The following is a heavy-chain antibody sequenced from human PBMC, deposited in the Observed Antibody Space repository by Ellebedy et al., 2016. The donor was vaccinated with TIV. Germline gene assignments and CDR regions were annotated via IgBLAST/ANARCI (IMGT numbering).Heavy chain of an antibody. CDR2: INQDGSDK. CDR1: GFAFDTDW. CDR3: ARGGASSSRYWRN. J-gene: IGHJ1*01. V-gene: IGHV3-7*01. Sequence: GESLKISCAAFGFAFDTDWMTWVRQVPGKGLEWVANINQDGSDKSYLESLEGRFTISRDNAKSSLFLQLDSLGAEDTAVYYCARGGASSSRYWRNWGQGALVTVSS. D-gene: IGHD6-13*01.